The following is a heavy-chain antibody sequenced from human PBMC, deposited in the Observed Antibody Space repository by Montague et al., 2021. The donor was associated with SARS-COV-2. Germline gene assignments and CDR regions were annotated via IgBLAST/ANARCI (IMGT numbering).Heavy chain of an antibody. Sequence: SETLSLTCTVSGASITSSNWWNWVRQPPGKGLEWIGQIYHSGSTNYNPSLKSRLTLSLDESKNQFSLSLSSVTAADTAVYYCARQIQQVVLSPAKLTNWFDPWGLGTLVTVAS. CDR2: IYHSGST. D-gene: IGHD2-15*01. CDR1: GASITSSNW. CDR3: ARQIQQVVLSPAKLTNWFDP. V-gene: IGHV4-4*02. J-gene: IGHJ5*02.